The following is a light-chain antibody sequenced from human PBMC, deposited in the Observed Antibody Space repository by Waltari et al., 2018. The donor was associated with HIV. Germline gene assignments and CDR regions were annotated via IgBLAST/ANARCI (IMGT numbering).Light chain of an antibody. V-gene: IGLV2-14*03. Sequence: SALTQPASVSGSPGQSITISCLGASSDIGSFDNVSWYQQHPDKAPKLILYDVTYRPSGVSGRFSGSRSGSMASLTISGLQPEDEADYFCCSYSDSGTILFGGGTRVTVL. CDR2: DVT. CDR3: CSYSDSGTIL. CDR1: SSDIGSFDN. J-gene: IGLJ2*01.